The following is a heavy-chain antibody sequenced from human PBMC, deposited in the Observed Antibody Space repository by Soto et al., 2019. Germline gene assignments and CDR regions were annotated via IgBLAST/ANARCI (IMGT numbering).Heavy chain of an antibody. V-gene: IGHV3-48*02. J-gene: IGHJ4*02. CDR1: GFTFSSYS. CDR3: ARDHVYDSSGYRLGY. CDR2: ISSSSSTI. Sequence: GGSLRLSCAASGFTFSSYSMNWVRQAPGKGLEWVSYISSSSSTIYYADSVKGRFTISRDNAKNSLYLQMNSLRDEDTAVYYCARDHVYDSSGYRLGYWGQGTLVTVSS. D-gene: IGHD3-22*01.